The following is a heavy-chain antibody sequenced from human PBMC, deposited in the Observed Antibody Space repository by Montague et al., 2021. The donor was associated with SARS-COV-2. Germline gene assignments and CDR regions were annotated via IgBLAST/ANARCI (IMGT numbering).Heavy chain of an antibody. V-gene: IGHV4-59*12. J-gene: IGHJ4*02. Sequence: SETLSLTCEVSGGPISSYYWSWIRQSPGKGLEWIGYVHYTGSTKYNPSLKTRVTLTLDTPKNHFSLKLSSVTAADTAVYYCARIGDGYNAPPGYWGQGTLVTVSS. CDR2: VHYTGST. CDR1: GGPISSYY. D-gene: IGHD5-24*01. CDR3: ARIGDGYNAPPGY.